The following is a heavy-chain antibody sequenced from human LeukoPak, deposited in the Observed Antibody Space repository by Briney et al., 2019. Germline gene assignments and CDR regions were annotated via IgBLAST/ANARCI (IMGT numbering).Heavy chain of an antibody. D-gene: IGHD3-10*01. J-gene: IGHJ4*02. CDR3: FITMVRGNYFDY. V-gene: IGHV3-66*02. CDR1: GFTVSSNY. CDR2: IYSGGGT. Sequence: TGGSLRLSCAASGFTVSSNYMSWVRQAPGKGLEWVSVIYSGGGTYYADSVKGRFTISRDNSKNTLYLQMNSLRAEDTAVYYCFITMVRGNYFDYWGQGTLVTVSS.